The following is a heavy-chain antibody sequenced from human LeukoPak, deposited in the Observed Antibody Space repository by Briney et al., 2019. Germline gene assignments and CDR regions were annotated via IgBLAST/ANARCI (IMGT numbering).Heavy chain of an antibody. CDR3: AREGGPYRPLDY. V-gene: IGHV4-4*02. CDR2: VHLSGRT. J-gene: IGHJ4*02. Sequence: SLRLSCAASGFTFSSYAMSWVRQPPGEGLEWIGEVHLSGRTHYNPSLESRVTMSVDMSENHISLRLTSVTAADTAVYYCAREGGPYRPLDYSGQGTLVTVSS. CDR1: GFTFSSYAM.